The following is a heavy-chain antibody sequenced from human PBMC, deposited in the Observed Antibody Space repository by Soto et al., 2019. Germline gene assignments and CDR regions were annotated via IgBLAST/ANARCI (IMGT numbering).Heavy chain of an antibody. J-gene: IGHJ6*02. CDR3: ARVDENPDISRWYPLGMDV. D-gene: IGHD6-13*01. Sequence: GGSLRLSCAASGFTFSSYSMNWVRQAPGKGLEWVSSISSSSSYIYYADSVKGRFTISRDNAKNSLYLQMNSLRAEDTAVYYCARVDENPDISRWYPLGMDVWGQGNTVTVYS. V-gene: IGHV3-21*01. CDR1: GFTFSSYS. CDR2: ISSSSSYI.